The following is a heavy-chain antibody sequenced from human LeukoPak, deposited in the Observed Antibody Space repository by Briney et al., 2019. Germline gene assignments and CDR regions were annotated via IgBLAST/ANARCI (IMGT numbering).Heavy chain of an antibody. CDR2: ISSSSGTV. CDR3: ARRFDC. CDR1: GFTFSSYS. J-gene: IGHJ4*02. V-gene: IGHV3-48*01. Sequence: GGSLRLSCAASGFTFSSYSMNWVRQALGKGLEWVSYISSSSGTVSYADSVKGRFTISRDNAKNSLYLQMNSLRAEDTALYYCARRFDCWGQGTLVTVSS.